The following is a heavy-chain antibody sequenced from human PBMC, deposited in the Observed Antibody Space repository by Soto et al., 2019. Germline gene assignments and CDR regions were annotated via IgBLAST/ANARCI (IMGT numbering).Heavy chain of an antibody. D-gene: IGHD1-26*01. CDR1: CGSLSGNY. J-gene: IGHJ4*02. CDR3: ARGRIARILGTTN. V-gene: IGHV4-34*01. CDR2: INHSGST. Sequence: SETLSPTCAGYCGSLSGNYWGWVRPPPGKGLEWIGKINHSGSTNYNPSLKSRVTVSVDTSRKQFSLKLKSVTAADTAVYYCARGRIARILGTTNWGQGSLVTVSS.